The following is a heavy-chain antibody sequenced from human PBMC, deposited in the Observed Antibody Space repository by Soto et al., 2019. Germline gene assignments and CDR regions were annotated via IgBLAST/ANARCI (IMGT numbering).Heavy chain of an antibody. CDR3: ARSQGSSTSLEIYYYYYYGMDG. J-gene: IGHJ6*02. V-gene: IGHV1-69*01. D-gene: IGHD2-2*01. CDR1: GGTFSSYA. Sequence: QVQLVQSGAEVKKPGSSVKVSCKASGGTFSSYAISWVRQAPGQGLEWMGGIIPISGTANYAQKFQGRVTITADESTSTAYMELSSLRSEDTAVYYCARSQGSSTSLEIYYYYYYGMDGWGQGNTVTVSS. CDR2: IIPISGTA.